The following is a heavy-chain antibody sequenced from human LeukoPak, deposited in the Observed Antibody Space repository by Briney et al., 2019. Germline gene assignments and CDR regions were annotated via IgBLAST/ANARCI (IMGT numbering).Heavy chain of an antibody. J-gene: IGHJ4*02. Sequence: GGSLRLSCAASGFTFSNAWMNWVRQAPGKELEWVGRIKSKTDGETTDYAAPVKGRFTISRDDSKNTLYLQMNSLKTEDTAVYYCTTACGGDCYSVDYWGQGTLVTVSS. CDR3: TTACGGDCYSVDY. V-gene: IGHV3-15*07. CDR1: GFTFSNAW. CDR2: IKSKTDGETT. D-gene: IGHD2-21*02.